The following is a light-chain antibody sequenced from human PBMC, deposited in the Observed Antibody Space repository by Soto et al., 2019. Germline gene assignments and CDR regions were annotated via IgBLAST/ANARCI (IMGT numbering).Light chain of an antibody. CDR3: SSFTTTNTGV. J-gene: IGLJ3*02. Sequence: QSALTQPASVSGSLGQSITISCTGTSNDIGTYNYVSWYQQHPGKAPKLMIYEVSNRPSGASNRFSGSKSANTASLTISGLQAEDEADYYCSSFTTTNTGVFGGGTKLTVL. CDR1: SNDIGTYNY. V-gene: IGLV2-14*01. CDR2: EVS.